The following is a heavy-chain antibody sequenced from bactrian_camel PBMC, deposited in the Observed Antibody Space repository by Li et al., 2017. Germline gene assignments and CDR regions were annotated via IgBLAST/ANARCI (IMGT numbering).Heavy chain of an antibody. CDR1: GGTFMNKW. Sequence: QLVESGGGLVQPGGSLTLSCAASGGTFMNKWMYWVRLAPGKGLEWVSGMYTGDHNSAQYEDSVKGRFTISQDKAKRTVYLQLNNLKTEDTAMYYCAKEKEYGGSYYQAFGSWGQGTQVTVS. CDR2: MYTGDHNSA. D-gene: IGHD6*01. CDR3: AKEKEYGGSYYQAFGS. V-gene: IGHV3S1*01. J-gene: IGHJ6*01.